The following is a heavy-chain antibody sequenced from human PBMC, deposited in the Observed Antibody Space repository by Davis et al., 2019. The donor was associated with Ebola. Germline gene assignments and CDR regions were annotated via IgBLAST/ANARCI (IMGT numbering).Heavy chain of an antibody. CDR1: GFTFSSYA. CDR2: ISGSGGST. CDR3: AKDVSRYGGYYDSSGYSY. Sequence: GGSLRLSCAASGFTFSSYAMSWVRQAPGKGLEWVSAISGSGGSTYYADSVKGRFTISRDNSKNTLYLQMNSLRAEDTAVYYCAKDVSRYGGYYDSSGYSYWGQGTLVTVSS. J-gene: IGHJ4*02. D-gene: IGHD3-22*01. V-gene: IGHV3-23*01.